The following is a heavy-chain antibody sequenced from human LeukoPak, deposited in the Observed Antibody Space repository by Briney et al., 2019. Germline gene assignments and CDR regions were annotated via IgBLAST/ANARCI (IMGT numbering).Heavy chain of an antibody. J-gene: IGHJ6*03. CDR1: GFTFSSYW. CDR3: ARRLNSYGYGRRYWYYYYYYYMDV. CDR2: IKQDGSEK. D-gene: IGHD5-18*01. V-gene: IGHV3-7*01. Sequence: PGGSLRLSCAASGFTFSSYWMSWFRQAPGKGLEWVANIKQDGSEKYYVDSVKGRFTISRDNAKNSLYLQMNSLRAEDTAVYYCARRLNSYGYGRRYWYYYYYYYMDVWGKGTTVTVSS.